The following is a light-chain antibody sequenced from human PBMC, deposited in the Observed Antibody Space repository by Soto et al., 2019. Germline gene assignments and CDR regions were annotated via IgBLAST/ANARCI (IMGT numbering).Light chain of an antibody. J-gene: IGLJ3*02. CDR3: QSYDSSLSAVV. CDR1: SSNIGADYD. V-gene: IGLV1-40*01. CDR2: GNS. Sequence: QSALTPPPSVSGAPGQRVTISCTGSSSNIGADYDVHWYQQLPGTAPKLLIYGNSNRPSGVPDRFSGSKSGTSASLAITGLQAEDEADYYCQSYDSSLSAVVFGGGTKLTVL.